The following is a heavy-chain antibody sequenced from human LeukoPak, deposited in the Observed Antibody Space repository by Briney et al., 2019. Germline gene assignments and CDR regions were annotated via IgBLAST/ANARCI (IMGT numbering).Heavy chain of an antibody. D-gene: IGHD3-10*01. CDR1: GGSISSYY. V-gene: IGHV4-59*01. Sequence: PSETLSLTCTVSGGSISSYYWSWIRQPPGKGLEWIGYICYSGSTNYNPSLKSRVTISVDTSKNQFSLKLSSVTAADTAVYYCARVGYGSGSYYDYWGQGTLVTVSS. J-gene: IGHJ4*02. CDR2: ICYSGST. CDR3: ARVGYGSGSYYDY.